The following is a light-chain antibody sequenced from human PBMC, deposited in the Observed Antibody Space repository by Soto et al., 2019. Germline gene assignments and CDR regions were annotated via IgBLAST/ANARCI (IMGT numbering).Light chain of an antibody. Sequence: DVVMTQSPLSLPVTLGQPASISCRSSQSLVYSDGNTYLNWFQQRPGQSPRRLIYKVSNRDSGVPDRFSGSESGTDFTLKISRMEAEDVGVYYCMQGTHWPPITFGQGTRLEI. J-gene: IGKJ5*01. CDR2: KVS. CDR3: MQGTHWPPIT. V-gene: IGKV2-30*01. CDR1: QSLVYSDGNTY.